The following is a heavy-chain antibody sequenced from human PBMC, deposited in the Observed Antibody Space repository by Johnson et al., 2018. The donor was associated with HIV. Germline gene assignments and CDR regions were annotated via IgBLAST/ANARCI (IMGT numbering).Heavy chain of an antibody. J-gene: IGHJ3*02. CDR3: ARVSVVGAQAFDI. CDR1: GFTFEDYG. Sequence: VQLVESGGGVVQPGGSLRLSCAASGFTFEDYGMNWVRQAPGKGLEWVSDISWNGGTTGYAASVKGRFTISRDNARKSLYLQMSSLRAEDTAVYYCARVSVVGAQAFDIWGQGTMVTVSS. V-gene: IGHV3-20*04. CDR2: ISWNGGTT. D-gene: IGHD1-26*01.